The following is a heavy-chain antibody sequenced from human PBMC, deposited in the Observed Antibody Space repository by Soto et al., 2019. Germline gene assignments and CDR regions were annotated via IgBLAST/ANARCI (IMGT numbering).Heavy chain of an antibody. CDR3: ARSIDMVTEY. J-gene: IGHJ4*02. Sequence: PSKTLSLTCTVSGGSVSSGSYYLRWIRQPPGKGLEWIGYIYYSGSTNYNPSLKSRVTISVDTSKNQFSLKLSSVTAADTAVYYCARSIDMVTEYWGEGTPVTVS. D-gene: IGHD5-18*01. CDR1: GGSVSSGSYY. CDR2: IYYSGST. V-gene: IGHV4-61*01.